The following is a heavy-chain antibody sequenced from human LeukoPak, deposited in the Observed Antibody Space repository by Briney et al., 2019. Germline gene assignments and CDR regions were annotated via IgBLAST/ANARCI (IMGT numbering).Heavy chain of an antibody. V-gene: IGHV3-21*01. Sequence: GGSLRLSCAASGFTFSSYSMNWVRQAPGKGLEWVSSISSSSSYIYYADSVKGRFTISRDNAKNSLYLQMNSLRAEDTAVYYCAHGRDGYNSGKVFDYWGQGTLVTVSS. CDR1: GFTFSSYS. CDR3: AHGRDGYNSGKVFDY. D-gene: IGHD5-24*01. CDR2: ISSSSSYI. J-gene: IGHJ4*02.